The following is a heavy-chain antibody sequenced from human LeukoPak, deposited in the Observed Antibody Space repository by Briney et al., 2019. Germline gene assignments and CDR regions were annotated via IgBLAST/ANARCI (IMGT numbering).Heavy chain of an antibody. V-gene: IGHV3-21*01. CDR3: ARAGYSYGPRGFDY. CDR1: EFTFSSYS. D-gene: IGHD5-18*01. J-gene: IGHJ4*02. CDR2: ISSSSTYI. Sequence: PGGSLRLSCAASEFTFSSYSMNWVRQAPGKGLEWGSSISSSSTYIYYADSVKGRFTISRDNAKNSLYLQMNSLRAEDTAVYYCARAGYSYGPRGFDYWGQGTLVTVSS.